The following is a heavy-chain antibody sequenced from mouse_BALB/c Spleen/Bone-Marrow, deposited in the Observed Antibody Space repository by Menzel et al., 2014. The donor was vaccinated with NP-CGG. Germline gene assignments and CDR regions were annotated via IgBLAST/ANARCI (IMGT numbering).Heavy chain of an antibody. Sequence: EVKLQESGPGLVEPSQSLSLTCTVTGYSITSGFAWNWIRQFPGNNLEWMGYISSSGRTSYHPSLKGRISTTRDTSKDQFFLQLNSVTTEDTATYYCARSGNFFDYWGQGTTLTVSS. CDR3: ARSGNFFDY. J-gene: IGHJ2*01. V-gene: IGHV3-2*02. D-gene: IGHD1-3*01. CDR1: GYSITSGFA. CDR2: ISSSGRT.